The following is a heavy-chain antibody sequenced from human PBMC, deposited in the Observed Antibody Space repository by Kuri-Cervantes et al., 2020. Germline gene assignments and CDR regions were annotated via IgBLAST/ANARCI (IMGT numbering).Heavy chain of an antibody. CDR2: IYTSGST. J-gene: IGHJ4*02. CDR1: GGSISSYY. V-gene: IGHV4-4*07. Sequence: ESLKISCTVSGGSISSYYWSWIRQPAGKGLEWIGRIYTSGSTNYNPSLKSRVTMSVDTSKNQFSLKLSSVTAADTAVYFCARQWNDVLTGYYLDSWGQGTLVTVSS. CDR3: ARQWNDVLTGYYLDS. D-gene: IGHD3-9*01.